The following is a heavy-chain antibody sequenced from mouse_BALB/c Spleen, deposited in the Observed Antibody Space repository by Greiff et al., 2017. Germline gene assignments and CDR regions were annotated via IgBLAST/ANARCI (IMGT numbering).Heavy chain of an antibody. CDR2: ISSGGST. CDR1: GFTFSSYA. V-gene: IGHV5-6-5*01. J-gene: IGHJ3*01. Sequence: DVHLVESGGGLVKPGGSLKLSCAASGFTFSSYAMSWVRQTPEKRLEWVASISSGGSTYYPDSVKGRFTISRDNARNILYLQMSSLRSEDTAMYYCARDYYGSSFAYWGQGTLVTVSA. CDR3: ARDYYGSSFAY. D-gene: IGHD1-1*01.